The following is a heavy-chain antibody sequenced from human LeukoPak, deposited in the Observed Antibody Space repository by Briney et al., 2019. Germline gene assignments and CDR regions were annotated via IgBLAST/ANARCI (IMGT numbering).Heavy chain of an antibody. V-gene: IGHV4-61*01. CDR1: GGSVGNSLYY. J-gene: IGHJ4*02. D-gene: IGHD5-18*01. CDR2: IYYNGDT. Sequence: SETLSLTCTVSGGSVGNSLYYWSWIRQPPGKGLEWIGYIYYNGDTNYNPSLKSRVIISIDTSSNQFSLRLNSMTAADTAVYYCARVLRAASWRSYDYWGQGSLVTVSS. CDR3: ARVLRAASWRSYDY.